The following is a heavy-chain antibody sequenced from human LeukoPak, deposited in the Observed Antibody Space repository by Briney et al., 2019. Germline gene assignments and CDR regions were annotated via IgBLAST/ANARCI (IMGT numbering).Heavy chain of an antibody. CDR1: GFTFSSYW. CDR2: IYSGGST. Sequence: GGSLRLSCVASGFTFSSYWMHWVRQAPGKGLEWVSVIYSGGSTYYADSVKGRFTISRDNSKNTLYLQMNSLRAEDTAVYYCARGGTTRAFDIWGQGTMVTVSS. CDR3: ARGGTTRAFDI. D-gene: IGHD4-11*01. J-gene: IGHJ3*02. V-gene: IGHV3-66*01.